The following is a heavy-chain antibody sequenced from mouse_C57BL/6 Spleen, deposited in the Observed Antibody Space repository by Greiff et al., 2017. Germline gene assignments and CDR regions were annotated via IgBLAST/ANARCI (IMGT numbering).Heavy chain of an antibody. CDR3: DRAYYSNGFAY. Sequence: VHVKQSVAELVRPGASVKLSCTASGFNIKNTYMHWVKQRPEQGLEWIGRIDPANGNTKYAPKFQGKATITADTSSNTAYMQLSSLTSENTAIYYCDRAYYSNGFAYWGQGTLVTVSA. V-gene: IGHV14-3*01. D-gene: IGHD2-5*01. CDR2: IDPANGNT. J-gene: IGHJ3*01. CDR1: GFNIKNTY.